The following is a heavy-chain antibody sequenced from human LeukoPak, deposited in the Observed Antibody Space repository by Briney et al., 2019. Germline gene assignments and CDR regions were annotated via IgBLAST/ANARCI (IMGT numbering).Heavy chain of an antibody. D-gene: IGHD3-22*01. J-gene: IGHJ1*01. CDR3: ARGSYDSSDFEYFHH. Sequence: GASVKVSCKASGYTFTSYDINWVRQAPGQGLEWMGWINPNSGGTNYAQKFQGRVTMTRDTSIGTAYMELNRLRSDDTAVYYCARGSYDSSDFEYFHHWGQGTLVTVSS. CDR2: INPNSGGT. V-gene: IGHV1-2*02. CDR1: GYTFTSYD.